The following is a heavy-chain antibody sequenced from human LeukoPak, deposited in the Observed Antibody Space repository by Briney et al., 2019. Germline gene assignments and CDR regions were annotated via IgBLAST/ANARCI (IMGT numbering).Heavy chain of an antibody. Sequence: GGSLRLSCAASGFSFDDYAMHWVRQAPGKGLEWVSGISWNSGSIGYADSVKGRFTISRDNAKNSLYLQMNSLRAEDTALYYCAKERSRSWSEAFDYWGQGTLVTVSS. CDR1: GFSFDDYA. V-gene: IGHV3-9*01. D-gene: IGHD6-13*01. J-gene: IGHJ4*02. CDR2: ISWNSGSI. CDR3: AKERSRSWSEAFDY.